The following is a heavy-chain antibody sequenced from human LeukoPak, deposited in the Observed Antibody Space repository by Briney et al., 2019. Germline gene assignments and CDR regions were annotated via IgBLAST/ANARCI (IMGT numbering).Heavy chain of an antibody. CDR3: ATSRIGRVVAISGSYFDY. Sequence: GASVKVSCKVSVYTLPELSMYWVRQAPGKGLEWMGGLDPEDEEMIYAQKFRGRVSMTEDTMTNTTYMELSSLTSEDTAMYYCATSRIGRVVAISGSYFDYWGQGTLVTVSS. V-gene: IGHV1-24*01. CDR2: LDPEDEEM. D-gene: IGHD3-22*01. CDR1: VYTLPELS. J-gene: IGHJ4*02.